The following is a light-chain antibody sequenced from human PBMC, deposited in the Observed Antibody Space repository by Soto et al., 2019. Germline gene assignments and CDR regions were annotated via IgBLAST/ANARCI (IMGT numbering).Light chain of an antibody. CDR3: QQYGSSPWT. Sequence: EIVMTQSPATLSVSPGERVTLSCRASQSVSSDLAWYQQTPGQAPRLVVYGASSRATGIPDRFSGSGSGTDFTLTISRLEPEDFAVYYCQQYGSSPWTFGQGTKVDI. CDR2: GAS. CDR1: QSVSSD. J-gene: IGKJ1*01. V-gene: IGKV3-20*01.